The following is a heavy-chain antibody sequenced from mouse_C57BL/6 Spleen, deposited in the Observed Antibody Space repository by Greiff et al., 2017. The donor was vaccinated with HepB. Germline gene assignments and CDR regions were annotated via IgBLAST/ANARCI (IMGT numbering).Heavy chain of an antibody. J-gene: IGHJ1*03. CDR3: ARPPITTVVPYWYFDV. CDR1: GFTFSDYG. V-gene: IGHV5-17*01. CDR2: ISSGSSTI. Sequence: EVQVVESGGGLVKPGGSLKLSCAASGFTFSDYGMHWVRQAPEKGLEWVAYISSGSSTIYYADTVKGRFTISRDNAKNTLFLQMTSLRSEDTAMYYCARPPITTVVPYWYFDVWGTGTTVTVSS. D-gene: IGHD1-1*01.